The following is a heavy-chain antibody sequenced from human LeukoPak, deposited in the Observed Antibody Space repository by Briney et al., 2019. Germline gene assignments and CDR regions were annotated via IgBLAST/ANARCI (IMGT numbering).Heavy chain of an antibody. V-gene: IGHV3-48*03. Sequence: GGSLRLSCAASGFTFSSYEMNWVRQAPGKGLEWVSYISSSGSTIYYADSVKGRFTISRDNAKNSLYLQMNSLRAEDTALYYCAKDIARYYYYYGMDVWGQGTTVTVSS. J-gene: IGHJ6*02. CDR1: GFTFSSYE. CDR3: AKDIARYYYYYGMDV. CDR2: ISSSGSTI. D-gene: IGHD3-16*02.